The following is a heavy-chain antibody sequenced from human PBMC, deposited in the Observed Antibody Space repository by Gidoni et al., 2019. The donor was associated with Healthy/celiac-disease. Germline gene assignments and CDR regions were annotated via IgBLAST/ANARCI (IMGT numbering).Heavy chain of an antibody. CDR3: AKVDFWKNTMDV. CDR1: GFPFSSYA. CDR2: ISGSGGST. J-gene: IGHJ6*02. Sequence: EVQLLESGGGLVQPGGSLRLSCADSGFPFSSYAMSWVSQAPGKGLEWFSAISGSGGSTYYADAVKGRFTISRDKSKNTLYLQMNSLRAEDTAVYYCAKVDFWKNTMDVWGQGTTVTVSS. D-gene: IGHD3-3*01. V-gene: IGHV3-23*01.